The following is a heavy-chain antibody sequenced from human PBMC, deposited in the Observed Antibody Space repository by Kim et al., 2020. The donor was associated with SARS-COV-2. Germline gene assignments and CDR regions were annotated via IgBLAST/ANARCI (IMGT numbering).Heavy chain of an antibody. CDR3: ATRYCSSTSCSLDAFDI. CDR1: GYSFTSYW. D-gene: IGHD2-2*01. CDR2: IYPGDSDT. Sequence: GESLKISCKGSGYSFTSYWIGWVRQMPGKGLEWMGIIYPGDSDTRYSPSFQGQVTISADKSISTAYLQWSSLKASDTAMYYCATRYCSSTSCSLDAFDIWGQGTMVTVSS. V-gene: IGHV5-51*01. J-gene: IGHJ3*02.